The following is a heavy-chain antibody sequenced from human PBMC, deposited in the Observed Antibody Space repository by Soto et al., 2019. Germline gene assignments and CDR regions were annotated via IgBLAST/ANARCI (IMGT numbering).Heavy chain of an antibody. CDR1: GFTFSSYA. V-gene: IGHV3-23*01. D-gene: IGHD6-19*01. CDR3: AKTANGWFSAFDI. CDR2: ISGSGGTT. Sequence: GGSLRLSCAASGFTFSSYAMSWVRQAPGKGLEWVSAISGSGGTTYYADSVKGRSTFSRDNSKNTLYLQMNSLRAEDTAVYYCAKTANGWFSAFDIWGQGTMVTVSS. J-gene: IGHJ3*02.